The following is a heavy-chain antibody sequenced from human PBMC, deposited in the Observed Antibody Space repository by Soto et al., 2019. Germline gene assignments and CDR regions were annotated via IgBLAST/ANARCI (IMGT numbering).Heavy chain of an antibody. V-gene: IGHV1-18*01. J-gene: IGHJ5*02. CDR3: ARDNFDYIWGTYLPNWFDP. CDR1: GYTFTAFG. CDR2: ISADNGKT. Sequence: QVQLVQSGAEVKKPGASVKVSCKASGYTFTAFGISWVRQAPGQGLEWMGWISADNGKTNYAQKVQGRVTMTTDTSTTTAYMELRSLRSDDTAVYYCARDNFDYIWGTYLPNWFDPWGQGTLVTVSS. D-gene: IGHD3-16*02.